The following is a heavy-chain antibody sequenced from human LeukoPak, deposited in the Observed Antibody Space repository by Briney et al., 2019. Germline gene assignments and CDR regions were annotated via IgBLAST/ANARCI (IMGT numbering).Heavy chain of an antibody. CDR3: ARDLAVRAFDI. V-gene: IGHV3-48*01. D-gene: IGHD6-19*01. CDR1: GFTFSSYN. J-gene: IGHJ3*02. Sequence: GGSLRLSCAASGFTFSSYNMMWARQAPGKGLEWLSYIGSTSSFIQYADSVKGRFTTSRDNARNSLYLEMNSLRAEDTAVYYCARDLAVRAFDIWGQGTMVTVA. CDR2: IGSTSSFI.